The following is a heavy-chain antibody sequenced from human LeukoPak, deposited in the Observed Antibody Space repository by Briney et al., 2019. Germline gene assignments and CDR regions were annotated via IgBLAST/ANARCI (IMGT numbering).Heavy chain of an antibody. CDR3: ARGFDLVPAAPSIDY. D-gene: IGHD2-2*01. J-gene: IGHJ4*02. Sequence: PGGSLRLSCAASGFTFSSYAMHWVRQAPGKGLEWVAVISYDGSNKYYADSVKGRFTISRDNSKNTLYLQMNSLRAEDTAVYYCARGFDLVPAAPSIDYWGQGTLVTVSS. CDR2: ISYDGSNK. CDR1: GFTFSSYA. V-gene: IGHV3-30-3*01.